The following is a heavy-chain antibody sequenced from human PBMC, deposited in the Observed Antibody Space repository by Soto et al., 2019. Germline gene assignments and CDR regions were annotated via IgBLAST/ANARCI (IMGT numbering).Heavy chain of an antibody. CDR1: GYNFNRYW. Sequence: PGESLKISCKGSGYNFNRYWIGWVRQMPGKGLEWKKVIYPGDSDTRYSPSLQGQVTISADKSSSAAYLQWSSLQASDTATYYCARSLVNGTYEAFDIWGQGTMVTVSS. CDR2: IYPGDSDT. CDR3: ARSLVNGTYEAFDI. V-gene: IGHV5-51*01. D-gene: IGHD6-13*01. J-gene: IGHJ3*02.